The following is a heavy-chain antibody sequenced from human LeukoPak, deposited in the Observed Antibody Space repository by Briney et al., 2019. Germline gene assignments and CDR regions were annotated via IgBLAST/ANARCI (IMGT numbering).Heavy chain of an antibody. CDR3: AKPTRGSGGSFLIDY. D-gene: IGHD2-15*01. V-gene: IGHV3-33*03. CDR1: GFSFSDYG. CDR2: IWYDGSYK. J-gene: IGHJ4*02. Sequence: PGRSLRLSCEASGFSFSDYGMYWVRQAPGKGLEWVAIIWYDGSYKYYADSVKGRFTVSRDNSKNTLYLQMNSLRAEDTAMYYCAKPTRGSGGSFLIDYWGQGTLVTVSS.